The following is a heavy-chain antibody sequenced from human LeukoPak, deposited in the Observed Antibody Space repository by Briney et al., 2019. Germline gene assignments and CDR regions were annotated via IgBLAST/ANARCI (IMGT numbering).Heavy chain of an antibody. CDR2: ISGSGGST. D-gene: IGHD6-13*01. V-gene: IGHV3-23*01. J-gene: IGHJ4*02. Sequence: PGESLRLSCAASGFTFSSYMMTWVRQAPGKGLEWVSAISGSGGSTYYADSVKGRFTISRDNSKNMLYLQMNSLRAEDTAVYYCAKGSSSWARYFDYWGQGTLVTVSS. CDR3: AKGSSSWARYFDY. CDR1: GFTFSSYM.